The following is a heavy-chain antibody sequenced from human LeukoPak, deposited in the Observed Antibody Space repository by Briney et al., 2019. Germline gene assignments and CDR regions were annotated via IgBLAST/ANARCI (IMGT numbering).Heavy chain of an antibody. CDR3: VSLLAGS. J-gene: IGHJ5*02. Sequence: GGSLRLSCAVSGFAFSASWVKWVRQGPGEGPVWVSGINPDGIITRYADSVKGRFSIYRDNSRSTLFLQMNSLRDEDTAIYYCVSLLAGSWGQGTRVTVSS. CDR1: GFAFSASW. V-gene: IGHV3-74*01. CDR2: INPDGIIT.